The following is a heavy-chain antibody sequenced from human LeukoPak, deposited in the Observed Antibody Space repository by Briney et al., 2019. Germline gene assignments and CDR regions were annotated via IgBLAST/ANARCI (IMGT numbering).Heavy chain of an antibody. CDR2: IDSCDTV. CDR1: KFTVSRNY. V-gene: IGHV3-66*01. Sequence: GGSLRLSCAACKFTVSRNYLTWVRQAPGKGLEGVSLIDSCDTVNYGDSVKGRCTISRDNAKNSLYLQMNNLRAEDTAVYYCARAGGHRNGGYDYWGQGTLVTVSS. J-gene: IGHJ4*02. CDR3: ARAGGHRNGGYDY. D-gene: IGHD5-12*01.